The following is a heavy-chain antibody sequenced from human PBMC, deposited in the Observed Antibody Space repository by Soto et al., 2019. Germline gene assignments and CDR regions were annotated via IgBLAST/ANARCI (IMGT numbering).Heavy chain of an antibody. D-gene: IGHD2-21*01. CDR3: AKESHCGILSPTHDY. V-gene: IGHV3-23*01. Sequence: SLRLSCAASGFTFSSHAMAWLRQAPGTGPEWVAFVDGSGGDTSYADSVKGRFTISRDNSDNSLYLHMNSLRAEDTGRYFCAKESHCGILSPTHDYWGQGTLVTVSS. CDR1: GFTFSSHA. J-gene: IGHJ4*02. CDR2: VDGSGGDT.